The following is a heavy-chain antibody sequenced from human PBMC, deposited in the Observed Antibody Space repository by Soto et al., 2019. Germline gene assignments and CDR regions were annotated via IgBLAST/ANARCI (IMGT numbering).Heavy chain of an antibody. CDR2: ISAYNGNT. V-gene: IGHV1-18*04. D-gene: IGHD3-22*01. Sequence: QVQLVQSGAEVKKPGASVKVSCKASGYTFTSYGISWVRQAPGQGLEWMGWISAYNGNTNYAQKLQGRVTMTTDTATSTAYMELRSLRSDDTAVYYCATGALYDSSGYYDPVWGQGTLVTVSS. CDR1: GYTFTSYG. J-gene: IGHJ4*02. CDR3: ATGALYDSSGYYDPV.